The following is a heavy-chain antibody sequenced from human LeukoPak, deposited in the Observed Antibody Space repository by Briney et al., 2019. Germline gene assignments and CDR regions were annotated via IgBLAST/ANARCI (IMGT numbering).Heavy chain of an antibody. D-gene: IGHD3-22*01. CDR1: RYTFTGYY. V-gene: IGHV1-2*06. J-gene: IGHJ3*02. Sequence: GASVKVSCKASRYTFTGYYMHWVRQAPGQGLEWMGRINPNSGGTNYAQKFQGRVTMTRDTSISTAYMELSRLRSDDTAVYYCARAYDSSGYAFDIWGQGTMVTVSS. CDR2: INPNSGGT. CDR3: ARAYDSSGYAFDI.